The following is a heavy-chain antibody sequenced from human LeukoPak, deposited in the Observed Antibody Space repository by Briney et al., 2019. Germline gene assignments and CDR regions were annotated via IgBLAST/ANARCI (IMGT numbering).Heavy chain of an antibody. Sequence: PGRSLRLSCVAAGITFNSHGMRWVRQAPGKGLEWVAVIAADGGVKTYAAFVTGRFTLSRDNSKNTLYLQMNSLSVEDTAVYYCAREATWGQWYFDHWGQGTPVTVSS. CDR1: GITFNSHG. CDR3: AREATWGQWYFDH. J-gene: IGHJ4*02. V-gene: IGHV3-30*03. CDR2: IAADGGVK. D-gene: IGHD6-19*01.